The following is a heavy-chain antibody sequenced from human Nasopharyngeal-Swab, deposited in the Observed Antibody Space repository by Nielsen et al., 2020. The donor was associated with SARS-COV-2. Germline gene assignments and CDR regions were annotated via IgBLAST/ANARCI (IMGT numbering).Heavy chain of an antibody. Sequence: TLSLTCAVSGGSVSSGAYYWSWIRQPPGTGLEGIGHIYYRRNTYHNTSLKSRLTISVDTSRNQFSLKSNSVTAADTTLYYCARVGSGWGIGPTTPGAGGQWSLVTVSS. CDR3: ARVGSGWGIGPTTPGA. D-gene: IGHD3-10*01. CDR2: IYYRRNT. CDR1: GGSVSSGAYY. V-gene: IGHV4-30-4*08. J-gene: IGHJ1*01.